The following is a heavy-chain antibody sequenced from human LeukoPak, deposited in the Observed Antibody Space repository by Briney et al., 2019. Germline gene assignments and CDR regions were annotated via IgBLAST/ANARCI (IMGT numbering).Heavy chain of an antibody. D-gene: IGHD6-19*01. V-gene: IGHV1-2*02. Sequence: ASVKVSCKASGYTFTGYYIYWVRQAPGQGLEWMGWINPNSGGTNYAQKFQGRVTMTRDTSISTAYMELSRLRSDDTAVYYCAREGAGGALGAFDIWGQGTMVTVSS. CDR1: GYTFTGYY. CDR2: INPNSGGT. J-gene: IGHJ3*02. CDR3: AREGAGGALGAFDI.